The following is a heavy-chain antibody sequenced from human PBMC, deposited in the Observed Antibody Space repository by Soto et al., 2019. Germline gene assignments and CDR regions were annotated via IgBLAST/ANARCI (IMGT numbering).Heavy chain of an antibody. CDR1: GGTFITYT. CDR3: GLVTRYSFPTSDSLDK. D-gene: IGHD5-18*01. CDR2: ITPILRET. J-gene: IGHJ4*02. V-gene: IGHV1-69*06. Sequence: QVHLVQSGTEVSRPGSSVTFSCKLSGGTFITYTISWVRQAPGQGLQWMGGITPILRETTYAQTFQGRVSITADISATTAYMELSDRTSEDTAVYFCGLVTRYSFPTSDSLDKWGQGKRVTVSS.